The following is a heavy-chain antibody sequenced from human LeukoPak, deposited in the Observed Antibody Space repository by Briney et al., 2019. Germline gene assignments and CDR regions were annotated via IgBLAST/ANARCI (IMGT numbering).Heavy chain of an antibody. Sequence: SETLFLTCTVSGGSISSYYWSWIRQHPGKGLEWIGYIYYSGSTYYNPSLKSRVTISVDTSKNQFSLKLSSVTAADTAVYYCARDRGYYGDSKAWFDPWGQGTLVTVSS. CDR2: IYYSGST. V-gene: IGHV4-59*06. CDR3: ARDRGYYGDSKAWFDP. CDR1: GGSISSYY. J-gene: IGHJ5*02. D-gene: IGHD3-16*01.